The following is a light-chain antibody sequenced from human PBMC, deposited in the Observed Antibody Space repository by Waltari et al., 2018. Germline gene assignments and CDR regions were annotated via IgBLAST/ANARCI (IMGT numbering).Light chain of an antibody. CDR1: ASNIGNNV. CDR2: RSG. CDR3: AAWDDSLNGRWV. J-gene: IGLJ3*02. Sequence: QSVLTQPPSASGTPGQGVTISCSGGASNIGNNVVNWYQQVPGKAPKLLIYRSGGRPAGVPDLFSGSKSGTSAALAISGLQSEDEADYYCAAWDDSLNGRWVFGGGTKVTVL. V-gene: IGLV1-44*01.